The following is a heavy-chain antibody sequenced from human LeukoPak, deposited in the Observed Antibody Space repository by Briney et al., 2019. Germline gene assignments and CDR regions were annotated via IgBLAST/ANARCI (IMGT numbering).Heavy chain of an antibody. CDR2: ISGSGGST. Sequence: GGSLRLSCAASGFTFSSYAMSWVRQAPGKGLEWVSAISGSGGSTYYADSVKGRFTISRDNSKNTLYLQMNSLRAEDTAVYYCANDRDILTGYSAFDIWGQGTMVTVSS. V-gene: IGHV3-23*01. CDR1: GFTFSSYA. D-gene: IGHD3-9*01. J-gene: IGHJ3*02. CDR3: ANDRDILTGYSAFDI.